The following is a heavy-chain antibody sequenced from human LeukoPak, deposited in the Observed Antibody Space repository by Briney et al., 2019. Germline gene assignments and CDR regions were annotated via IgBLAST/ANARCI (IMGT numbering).Heavy chain of an antibody. Sequence: SETLSLTCSVSGGSISSSGYYWTWIRQPPGMGLEWLGMIHYSGSTYYNPSLESRVIITIDTSQDQFSLKLNSVTAADTAVYYCARYYYDSSGYYAYYFDYWGQGTLVTVSS. J-gene: IGHJ4*02. CDR2: IHYSGST. D-gene: IGHD3-22*01. CDR3: ARYYYDSSGYYAYYFDY. CDR1: GGSISSSGYY. V-gene: IGHV4-39*01.